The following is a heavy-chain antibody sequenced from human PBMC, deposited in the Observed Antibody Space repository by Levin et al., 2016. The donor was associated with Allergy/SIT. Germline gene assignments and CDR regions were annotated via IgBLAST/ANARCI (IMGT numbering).Heavy chain of an antibody. D-gene: IGHD2-2*01. V-gene: IGHV3-23*01. CDR2: ISDSAGST. CDR1: GFTFSNYM. CDR3: ARVDCSSTSCYHYFYYGMDV. J-gene: IGHJ6*02. Sequence: GGSLRLSCAASGFTFSNYMMAWVRQAPGKGLEWVSSISDSAGSTSYARKFQGRVTVTRDTSTSTVYMELSSLRSEDTAVFYCARVDCSSTSCYHYFYYGMDVWGQGTTVTVSS.